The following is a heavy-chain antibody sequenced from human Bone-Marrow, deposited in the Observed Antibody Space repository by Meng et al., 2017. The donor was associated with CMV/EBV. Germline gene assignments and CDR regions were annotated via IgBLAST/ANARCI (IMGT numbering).Heavy chain of an antibody. CDR1: GFTFSSHW. Sequence: GESLKISCVASGFTFSSHWMTWVREAPGKGLEWVANINQDGSQKNYVDSVKGRFTISRDNAKNSLFLQMNSLRAEDTAVYYCARVAAAGRGMDVWGPGTTVTVSS. V-gene: IGHV3-7*04. J-gene: IGHJ6*02. CDR2: INQDGSQK. CDR3: ARVAAAGRGMDV. D-gene: IGHD6-13*01.